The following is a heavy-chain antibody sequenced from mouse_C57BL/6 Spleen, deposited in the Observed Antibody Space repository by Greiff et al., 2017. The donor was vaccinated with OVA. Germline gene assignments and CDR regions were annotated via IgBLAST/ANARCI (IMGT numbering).Heavy chain of an antibody. J-gene: IGHJ3*01. D-gene: IGHD1-1*01. CDR2: ILPGSGST. V-gene: IGHV1-9*01. CDR1: GYTFTGYW. Sequence: VQLQQSGAELMKPGASVKLSCKATGYTFTGYWIEWVKQRPGHGLEWIGEILPGSGSTNYYEKFKGKATFTADTSSNTAYMQLSSLTTEDSAIYYCARGSTVPFAYWGQGTLVTVSA. CDR3: ARGSTVPFAY.